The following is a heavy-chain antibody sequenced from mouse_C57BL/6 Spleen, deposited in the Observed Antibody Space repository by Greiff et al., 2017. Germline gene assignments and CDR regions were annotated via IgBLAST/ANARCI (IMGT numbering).Heavy chain of an antibody. J-gene: IGHJ4*01. Sequence: EVQRVESGGGLVKPGGSLKLSCAASGFTFSDYGMHWVRQAPEKGLEWVAYISSGSSTIYYADTVKGRFTISRDNAKNTLFLQMTSLRSEDTAMYYCARGGNYYAMDYWCQGTSVTVSS. CDR2: ISSGSSTI. CDR1: GFTFSDYG. CDR3: ARGGNYYAMDY. V-gene: IGHV5-17*01. D-gene: IGHD2-1*01.